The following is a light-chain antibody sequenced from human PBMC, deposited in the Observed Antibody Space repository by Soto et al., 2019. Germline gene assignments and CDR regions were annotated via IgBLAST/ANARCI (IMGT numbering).Light chain of an antibody. CDR1: QSISSW. V-gene: IGKV1-5*03. CDR3: QQYKSLPLT. J-gene: IGKJ4*01. CDR2: KAS. Sequence: DIQMTQSPSTLSASVGDRVIIICRASQSISSWLAWYQQKPGKAPKLLIYKASSLESGVPSRFSGSGSGTEFTLTISSLQPDDFATYYCQQYKSLPLTFGGGTKVEIK.